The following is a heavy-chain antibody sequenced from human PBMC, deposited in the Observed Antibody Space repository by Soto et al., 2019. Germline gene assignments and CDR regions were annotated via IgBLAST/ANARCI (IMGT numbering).Heavy chain of an antibody. J-gene: IGHJ4*02. CDR1: GGSISSYY. Sequence: XGTLALTCTVSGGSISSYYWSWIRQPPGKGLEWIGYIYYSGSTNYNPSLKSRVTISVDTSKNQFSLKLSSVTAADTAVYYCARERRGYSSSWGLFDYWGQGTLVTVS. CDR3: ARERRGYSSSWGLFDY. D-gene: IGHD6-13*01. CDR2: IYYSGST. V-gene: IGHV4-59*01.